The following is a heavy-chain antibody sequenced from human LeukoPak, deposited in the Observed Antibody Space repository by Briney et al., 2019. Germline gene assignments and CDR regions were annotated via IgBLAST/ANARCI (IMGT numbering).Heavy chain of an antibody. CDR3: AKDPLGDYYDSSGYDFDY. D-gene: IGHD3-22*01. CDR2: ISYDGSNK. V-gene: IGHV3-30*18. J-gene: IGHJ4*02. CDR1: GFTFSSYG. Sequence: GGSLRLSCAASGFTFSSYGMHWVRQAPGKGLEWVAVISYDGSNKYYADSVKGRFTISRDNSKNTLYLQMNSLRAEDTAVYYCAKDPLGDYYDSSGYDFDYWGQGTLVTVSS.